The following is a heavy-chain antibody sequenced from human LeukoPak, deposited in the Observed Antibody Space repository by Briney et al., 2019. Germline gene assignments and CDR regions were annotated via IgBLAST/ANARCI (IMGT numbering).Heavy chain of an antibody. J-gene: IGHJ4*02. D-gene: IGHD6-19*01. CDR3: ARDPSNTSGRYAYFDY. CDR1: GFTFNRYG. CDR2: ISAYNGDT. Sequence: ASVKVSCKASGFTFNRYGTSWVRQAPGQGLEWMGWISAYNGDTNYAQKFQGRVTMTTDTPTSTAYMELRSLISDDTAVYYCARDPSNTSGRYAYFDYWGQGTLVTVSS. V-gene: IGHV1-18*01.